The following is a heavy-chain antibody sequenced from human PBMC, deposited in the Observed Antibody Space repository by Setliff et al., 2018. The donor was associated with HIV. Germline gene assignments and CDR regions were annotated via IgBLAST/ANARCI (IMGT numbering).Heavy chain of an antibody. J-gene: IGHJ4*02. V-gene: IGHV3-48*03. D-gene: IGHD3-22*01. CDR2: ISSSGTTI. CDR3: ASWGWYYYDSSGYYY. CDR1: GFTFSNYE. Sequence: PGGSLRLSCAASGFTFSNYEMNWVRQAPGKGLEWVSYISSSGTTIYYADSVKGRFTISRDNAENSLYLQMNSLRSEDTAVYYCASWGWYYYDSSGYYYWGQGTLVTVSS.